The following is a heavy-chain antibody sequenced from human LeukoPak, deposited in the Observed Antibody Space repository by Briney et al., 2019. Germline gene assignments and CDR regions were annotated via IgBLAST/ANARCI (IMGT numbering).Heavy chain of an antibody. CDR2: ISVYNGNT. CDR1: GYIFPRYG. V-gene: IGHV1-18*01. J-gene: IGHJ2*01. Sequence: ASVKVSCKASGYIFPRYGISWVRQAPGQGLEWMGWISVYNGNTRYLQKFQGRVTMTTDSSTNTAYMELRSLRSDDTALYYCATSRRTYWYFDLWGRGTLVTVS. CDR3: ATSRRTYWYFDL.